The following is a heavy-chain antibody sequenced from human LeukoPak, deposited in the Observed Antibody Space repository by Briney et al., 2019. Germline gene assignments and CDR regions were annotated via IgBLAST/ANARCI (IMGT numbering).Heavy chain of an antibody. CDR2: IYPGDSDT. Sequence: GESLKISCKGSGYSFTNYWIGWLRQMPGKGLEWMGAIYPGDSDTTYSPSLQGQVTISADKSATTAYLQWNSLKASDTAIYYCARLMTLVRGGLKRLPRSCGMDVWGQGTTVTVS. V-gene: IGHV5-51*01. CDR1: GYSFTNYW. D-gene: IGHD3-10*01. J-gene: IGHJ6*02. CDR3: ARLMTLVRGGLKRLPRSCGMDV.